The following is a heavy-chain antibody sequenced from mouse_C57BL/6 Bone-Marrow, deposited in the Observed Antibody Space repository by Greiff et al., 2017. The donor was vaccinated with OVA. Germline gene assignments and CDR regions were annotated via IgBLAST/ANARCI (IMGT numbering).Heavy chain of an antibody. CDR1: GFTFSDYY. Sequence: VQLKQSEGGLVQPGSSMKLSCTASGFTFSDYYMAWVRQVPEKGLEWVANINYDGSSTYYLDSLKSRFIISRDNAKNILYLQMSSLKSEDTATYYCARDPGGYWYFDVWGTGTTVTVSS. V-gene: IGHV5-16*01. J-gene: IGHJ1*03. CDR2: INYDGSST. CDR3: ARDPGGYWYFDV.